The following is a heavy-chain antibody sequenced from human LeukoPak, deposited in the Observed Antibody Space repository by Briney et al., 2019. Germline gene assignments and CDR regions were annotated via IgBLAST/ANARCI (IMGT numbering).Heavy chain of an antibody. Sequence: GRSLRLSCVASGFTFRSYGMHWVRQAPGKGLEWVAVIWYDGTNKYYADSVKGRFTISRDSPKNTLYLQMNSLRAEDTAVYYCARAAYDNSGYLTLWGQGTLVTVSS. D-gene: IGHD3-22*01. CDR2: IWYDGTNK. CDR3: ARAAYDNSGYLTL. J-gene: IGHJ4*02. V-gene: IGHV3-33*01. CDR1: GFTFRSYG.